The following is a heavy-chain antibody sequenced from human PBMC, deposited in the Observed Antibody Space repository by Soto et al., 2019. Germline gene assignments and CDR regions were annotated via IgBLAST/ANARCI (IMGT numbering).Heavy chain of an antibody. CDR2: ISSSGNTI. CDR3: AKMSSENYYDPVFS. CDR1: GFTFSDYY. J-gene: IGHJ5*02. Sequence: QVQLVESGGGVVKTSGSLRIACAASGFTFSDYYMSWVRQAPGKGLEWVSYISSSGNTIYYADSVKGRFTLSRDNAKNSVYLQMNSLRAEDTALYFCAKMSSENYYDPVFSWGQGTLVTVSS. V-gene: IGHV3-11*01. D-gene: IGHD3-22*01.